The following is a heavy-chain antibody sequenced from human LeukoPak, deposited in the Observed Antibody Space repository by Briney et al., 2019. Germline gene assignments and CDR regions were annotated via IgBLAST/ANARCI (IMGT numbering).Heavy chain of an antibody. CDR3: ARGGGEYSSSSTGRNWFDP. D-gene: IGHD6-6*01. CDR2: INHSGST. V-gene: IGHV4-34*01. Sequence: SETPSLTCAVYGGSFSGYYWSWIRQPPGKGLEWIGEINHSGSTNYNPSLKSRVTISVDTSKNQFSLKLSSVTAADTAVYYCARGGGEYSSSSTGRNWFDPWGQGTLVTVSS. CDR1: GGSFSGYY. J-gene: IGHJ5*02.